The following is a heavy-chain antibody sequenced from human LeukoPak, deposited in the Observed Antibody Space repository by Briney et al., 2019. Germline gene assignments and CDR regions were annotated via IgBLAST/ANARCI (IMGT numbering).Heavy chain of an antibody. J-gene: IGHJ5*02. V-gene: IGHV1-69*05. CDR2: IIPIFGTA. D-gene: IGHD3-10*01. Sequence: EASVKVSCKASGGTFSSYAISWVRQAPGQGLERMGGIIPIFGTANYAQKFQGRVTITTDESTSTAYMELSSLRSEDTAVYYCAREVLVPEGNGENWFDPWGQGTLVTVSS. CDR3: AREVLVPEGNGENWFDP. CDR1: GGTFSSYA.